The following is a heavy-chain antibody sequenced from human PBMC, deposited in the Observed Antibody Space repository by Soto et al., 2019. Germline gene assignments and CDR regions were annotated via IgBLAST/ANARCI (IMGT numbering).Heavy chain of an antibody. J-gene: IGHJ4*02. Sequence: TSETLSLTCTVSGGSISSGDYYWSWIRQPPGKGLEWIGYIYYSGSTYYNPSLKSRVTISVDTSKNQFSLKLSSVTAADTAVYYCARAESSWYNGNFDYWGQGTLVT. D-gene: IGHD6-13*01. CDR3: ARAESSWYNGNFDY. V-gene: IGHV4-30-4*01. CDR1: GGSISSGDYY. CDR2: IYYSGST.